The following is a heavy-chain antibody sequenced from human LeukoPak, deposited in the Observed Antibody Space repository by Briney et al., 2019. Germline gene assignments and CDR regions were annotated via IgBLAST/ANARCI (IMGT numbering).Heavy chain of an antibody. Sequence: GGSLRLSCAASGFTFDDYAMHWVRQAPGKGLEWVAAISYDGRNQYYADSVKGRFTISRDKSRNTLYLQMNSLRAEDTAVYYCAKDLHSSSNDYYGMDVWGQGTTVTVSS. D-gene: IGHD6-13*01. J-gene: IGHJ6*02. CDR2: ISYDGRNQ. CDR3: AKDLHSSSNDYYGMDV. V-gene: IGHV3-30*18. CDR1: GFTFDDYA.